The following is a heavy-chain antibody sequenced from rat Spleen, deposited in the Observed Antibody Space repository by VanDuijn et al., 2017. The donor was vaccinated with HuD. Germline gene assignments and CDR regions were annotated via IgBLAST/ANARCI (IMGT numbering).Heavy chain of an antibody. D-gene: IGHD1-2*01. J-gene: IGHJ4*01. Sequence: EVQLVESGGGSVQPGRSLKLSCAASGFTFNKYDMAWVRQAPTKGLEWIASISTGGDNTYFRDSVKGRFTLSRDNAKNTQSLQMDSLRSEDTAIYYCTISAAMSRGYVMDVWGQGASVTVSS. CDR3: TISAAMSRGYVMDV. CDR2: ISTGGDNT. CDR1: GFTFNKYD. V-gene: IGHV5S13*01.